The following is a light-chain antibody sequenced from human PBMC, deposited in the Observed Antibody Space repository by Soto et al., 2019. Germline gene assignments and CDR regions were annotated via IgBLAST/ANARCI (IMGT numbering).Light chain of an antibody. CDR1: QSVGSTY. CDR2: GAS. J-gene: IGKJ5*01. V-gene: IGKV3-20*01. CDR3: QEYRRSAIA. Sequence: EIVLTQSPGTLSLSPGERATLSCRASQSVGSTYLAWYQQKPGQAPRLLNFGASSRATGIPDRFSGSGSGTDFTLTISRLEPEDFAVYFCQEYRRSAIAFGQGTLLEIK.